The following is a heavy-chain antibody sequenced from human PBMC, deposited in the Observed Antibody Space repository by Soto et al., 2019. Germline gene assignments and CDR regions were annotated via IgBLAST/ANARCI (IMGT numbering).Heavy chain of an antibody. CDR1: GFTFSNYG. J-gene: IGHJ4*02. V-gene: IGHV3-33*01. CDR2: ILSDGSNK. Sequence: QVQLVESGGDVVQPGRSLGLSCTTSGFTFSNYGMHWARQAPGKGLEWVAAILSDGSNKYYADSVKGRFTISRDNSKNTLYLQMNSLRAEDTAVYYCAGGTYFFDYCGKGTLVTVSS. CDR3: AGGTYFFDY. D-gene: IGHD1-26*01.